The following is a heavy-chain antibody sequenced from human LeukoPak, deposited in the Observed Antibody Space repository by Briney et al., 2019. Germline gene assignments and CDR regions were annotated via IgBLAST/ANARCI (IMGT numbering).Heavy chain of an antibody. CDR1: GFTFSSYW. D-gene: IGHD3-16*01. CDR2: ISTDGSIT. J-gene: IGHJ4*02. V-gene: IGHV3-74*01. Sequence: QPGGSLRLSCAASGFTFSSYWMHWVRQAPGKGLAWVSRISTDGSITSYADSVKGRFTISRDNAKSTLYLQMNSLRAEDTAVYYCARSSNYSYAYWGQGTLVTVSS. CDR3: ARSSNYSYAY.